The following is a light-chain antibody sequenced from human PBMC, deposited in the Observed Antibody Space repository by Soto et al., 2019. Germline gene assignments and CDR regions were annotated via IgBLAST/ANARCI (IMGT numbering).Light chain of an antibody. CDR1: QSVSNW. V-gene: IGKV1-5*01. CDR2: DVS. CDR3: QQYDSYSWT. Sequence: DLQMTQSPSTLSASVGDRVKITCRASQSVSNWLAWYQQKPGKAPKLLIYDVSSLESGVPSRFSGSGSGTEFILNISSLQPDDFATYYCQQYDSYSWTFDQGTKVDNK. J-gene: IGKJ1*01.